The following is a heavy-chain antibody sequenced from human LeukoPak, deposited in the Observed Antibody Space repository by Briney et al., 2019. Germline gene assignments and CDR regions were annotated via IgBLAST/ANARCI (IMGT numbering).Heavy chain of an antibody. CDR1: GFTFEDYA. CDR2: INWNSAST. D-gene: IGHD1-14*01. CDR3: VKDRRNPYRPEGPFDP. Sequence: GGSLRLSCAASGFTFEDYAMHWVRQAPGKGLEWVSGINWNSASTGYADSVKGRFTISRDNVMNSLYLQMNSLRPEDTAFYYCVKDRRNPYRPEGPFDPWGQGTLVTVSS. V-gene: IGHV3-9*01. J-gene: IGHJ5*02.